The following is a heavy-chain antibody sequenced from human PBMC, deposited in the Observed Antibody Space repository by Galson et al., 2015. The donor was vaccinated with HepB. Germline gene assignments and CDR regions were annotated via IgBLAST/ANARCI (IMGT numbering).Heavy chain of an antibody. Sequence: SVKVSCKASDNTFSTHGFSRVRQTPRQGLEWMGWISAYNGNTYYAQKFRARVTMNAETSTNTVYLDLRSLSSDDTGVYYCSRGGSYRGTFYFYDGMDVWGQGTTVTVSS. CDR1: DNTFSTHG. J-gene: IGHJ6*02. CDR2: ISAYNGNT. CDR3: SRGGSYRGTFYFYDGMDV. V-gene: IGHV1-18*01. D-gene: IGHD1-26*01.